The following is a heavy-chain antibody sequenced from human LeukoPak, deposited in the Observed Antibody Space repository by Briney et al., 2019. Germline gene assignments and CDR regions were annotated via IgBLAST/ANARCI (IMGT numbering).Heavy chain of an antibody. V-gene: IGHV3-23*01. Sequence: GGSLRLSCAASGFTFSSYAMSWVRQAPGKGLEWVSAISGSGSSTYYADSVKGRFTTSRDNSKNMLYLQMSSLRAEDTAVFYCAKYRGDGYNYNIFDYWGQGTLVTVSS. J-gene: IGHJ4*02. CDR3: AKYRGDGYNYNIFDY. D-gene: IGHD5-24*01. CDR2: ISGSGSST. CDR1: GFTFSSYA.